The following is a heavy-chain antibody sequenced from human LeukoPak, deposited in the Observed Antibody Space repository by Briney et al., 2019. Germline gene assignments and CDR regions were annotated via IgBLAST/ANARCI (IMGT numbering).Heavy chain of an antibody. V-gene: IGHV3-23*01. Sequence: PGGSLRLSGAASGFTFSTYAMSWVRQAPGKGLDWVSTIPGSGGITYYADSVKGRFTISRDNSKNTVYLQMNSLRAEDTAVYYCVKDYYVAWGQGTLVTVSS. D-gene: IGHD3-10*02. CDR1: GFTFSTYA. CDR2: IPGSGGIT. CDR3: VKDYYVA. J-gene: IGHJ5*02.